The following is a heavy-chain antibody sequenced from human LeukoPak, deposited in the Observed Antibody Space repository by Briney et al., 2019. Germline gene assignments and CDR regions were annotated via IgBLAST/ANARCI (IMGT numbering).Heavy chain of an antibody. CDR1: GFTFSSYS. CDR3: ARDPGSTVTPIYES. V-gene: IGHV3-21*06. J-gene: IGHJ5*02. CDR2: ISSSSSNI. D-gene: IGHD4-17*01. Sequence: PGGSLRLSCTASGFTFSSYSMNWVRQAPGKGLEWVSYISSSSSNIFYADSFKGRFTISRDNSKNTLYLEMTSLRAEDTAIYYCARDPGSTVTPIYESWGQGTRVTVSS.